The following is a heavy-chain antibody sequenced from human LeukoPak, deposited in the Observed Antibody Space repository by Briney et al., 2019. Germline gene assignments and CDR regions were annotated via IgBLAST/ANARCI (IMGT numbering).Heavy chain of an antibody. CDR1: GGSISSSTYY. CDR3: ARSIAAAGRNRFDY. CDR2: ISYSGIT. D-gene: IGHD6-13*01. V-gene: IGHV4-39*01. Sequence: PSETLSLTCTVSGGSISSSTYYWGWIRQPPGQGLEWIGSISYSGITYYNPSLKSRVTISVDTSKNQFSLKLSSVTAADTAVYYCARSIAAAGRNRFDYWGQGTLVTVSS. J-gene: IGHJ4*02.